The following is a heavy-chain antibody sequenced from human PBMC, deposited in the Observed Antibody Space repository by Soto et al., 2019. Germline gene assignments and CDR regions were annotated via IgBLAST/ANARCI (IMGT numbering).Heavy chain of an antibody. CDR3: ASGIQLWLRRINNGYSG. D-gene: IGHD5-18*01. V-gene: IGHV1-69*12. CDR2: IIPMFGTA. CDR1: GGTFSTYA. Sequence: QVQLVQSAAEVKKPESSAKVSCKAPGGTFSTYAISWVRQAPGQGLEWMGGIIPMFGTANYAQRFQDRVTITADESTNTVYMELSSLRSEDTAVYFCASGIQLWLRRINNGYSGWGQGTLVTVSS. J-gene: IGHJ4*02.